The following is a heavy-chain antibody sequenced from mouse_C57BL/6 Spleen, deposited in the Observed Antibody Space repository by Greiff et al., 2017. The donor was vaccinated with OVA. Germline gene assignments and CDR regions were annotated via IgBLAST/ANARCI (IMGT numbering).Heavy chain of an antibody. CDR2: ILPGSGST. D-gene: IGHD4-1*01. CDR1: GYTFTGYW. V-gene: IGHV1-9*01. CDR3: AKLGREYFDV. Sequence: QVQLQQSGAELMKPGASVKLSCKATGYTFTGYWIEWVKQRPGHGLEWIGEILPGSGSTNYTEKFKGKATFTADTSSNTAYMQLSSLTTEDSAIYYCAKLGREYFDVWGTGTTVTVSS. J-gene: IGHJ1*03.